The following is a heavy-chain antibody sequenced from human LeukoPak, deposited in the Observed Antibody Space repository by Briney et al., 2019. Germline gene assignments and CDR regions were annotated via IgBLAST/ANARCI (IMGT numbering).Heavy chain of an antibody. D-gene: IGHD1-26*01. CDR3: ARTDGGGSYQKSPELFQH. J-gene: IGHJ1*01. CDR1: GGSISNYY. V-gene: IGHV4-59*01. CDR2: IYYSGST. Sequence: PSETLSLTCTVSGGSISNYYWSWIRQPPGKGLEWIGYIYYSGSTNYNPSLKSRVTISVDTSKKQFSLKLSSVTAADTAVYYCARTDGGGSYQKSPELFQHWGQGTLVTVSS.